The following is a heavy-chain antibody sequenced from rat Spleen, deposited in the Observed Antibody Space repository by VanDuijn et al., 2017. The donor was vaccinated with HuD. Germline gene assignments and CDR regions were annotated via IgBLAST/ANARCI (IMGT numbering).Heavy chain of an antibody. J-gene: IGHJ2*01. CDR2: IIYDGSRT. D-gene: IGHD4-3*01. Sequence: EVQLVESGGGLVQPGRSLKLSCAASGFTFSDYNMAWVRQAPKKGLEWVATIIYDGSRTYYRDSVKGRFTISIDNAKSTLYLQMNSLRSEDTATYYCTRGNSGYGYFDYWGQGVMVTVSS. CDR1: GFTFSDYN. CDR3: TRGNSGYGYFDY. V-gene: IGHV5S10*01.